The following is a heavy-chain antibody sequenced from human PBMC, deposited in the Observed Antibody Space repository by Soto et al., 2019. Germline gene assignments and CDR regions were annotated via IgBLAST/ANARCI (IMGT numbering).Heavy chain of an antibody. V-gene: IGHV4-59*01. CDR2: PYYSGNT. CDR3: GRVGGGTACTFDY. J-gene: IGHJ4*02. D-gene: IGHD3-16*01. Sequence: SSETLSLTCTVSRGSITPFYWSRVRQPPGKGLEWIGSPYYSGNTNYNPSLKRRVTISVDASSTQVSLRLTYLTPANTAVHHRGRVGGGTACTFDYWGQGTVVTVSS. CDR1: RGSITPFY.